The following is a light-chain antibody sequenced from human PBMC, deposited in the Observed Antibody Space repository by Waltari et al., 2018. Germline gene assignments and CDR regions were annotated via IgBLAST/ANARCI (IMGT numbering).Light chain of an antibody. CDR3: CSCAGSITHVV. CDR2: DVS. Sequence: QSALTQPASVSGSPGQSITISCTGTSSDVDDYNFVSWYQQHPGKAPKLMIYDVSKRPSGVSNRFSGCKSGNTASLTISGLQAEDEAEYYCCSCAGSITHVVFGGGTKLTVL. J-gene: IGLJ2*01. V-gene: IGLV2-23*02. CDR1: SSDVDDYNF.